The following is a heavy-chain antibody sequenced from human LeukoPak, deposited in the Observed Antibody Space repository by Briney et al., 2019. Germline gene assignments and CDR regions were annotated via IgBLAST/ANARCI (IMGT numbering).Heavy chain of an antibody. V-gene: IGHV3-30*04. J-gene: IGHJ4*02. CDR3: ARGQRRHTDLAPSFDY. CDR1: GFTFSSYA. CDR2: ISYDGSYK. Sequence: GSPRLSCAASGFTFSSYAMHWVRQAPGKGLEWVAVISYDGSYKYYADSVKGRFTISRDNSKNTLYLQMNSLRAEDTAVFYCARGQRRHTDLAPSFDYWGQGILVTVSS. D-gene: IGHD5-18*01.